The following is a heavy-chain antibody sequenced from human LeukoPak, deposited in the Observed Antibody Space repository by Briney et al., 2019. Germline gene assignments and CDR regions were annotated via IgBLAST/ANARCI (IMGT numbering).Heavy chain of an antibody. V-gene: IGHV3-48*04. CDR2: IHSGGETI. CDR1: GFTFSSSW. D-gene: IGHD1-1*01. CDR3: ARKLTGTTYFAS. J-gene: IGHJ4*02. Sequence: GGSLRLFCAASGFTFSSSWMHWVGQAPGKGLEWVSYIHSGGETIFYSDSVKGRFTISRDIAKNSLYLQMNSLRAEDTAVYYCARKLTGTTYFASCGQGTLVTVSS.